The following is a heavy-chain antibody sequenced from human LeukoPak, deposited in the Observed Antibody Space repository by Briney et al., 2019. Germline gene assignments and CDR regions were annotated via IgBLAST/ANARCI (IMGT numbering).Heavy chain of an antibody. CDR1: GYTFNNNY. D-gene: IGHD4-17*01. CDR2: IYPGDSDI. V-gene: IGHV5-51*01. J-gene: IGHJ4*02. Sequence: GESLKISCKASGYTFNNNYIAWVRQMSGKGLEWMGIIYPGDSDIRYSPSFQGHVTISADESISTAYLQWSSVTATDSAMYYCVRGNQKYGDYVRDWGQGTLVTISS. CDR3: VRGNQKYGDYVRD.